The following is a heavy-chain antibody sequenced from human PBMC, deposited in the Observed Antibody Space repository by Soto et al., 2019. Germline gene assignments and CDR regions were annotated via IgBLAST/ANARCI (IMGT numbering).Heavy chain of an antibody. D-gene: IGHD1-26*01. J-gene: IGHJ5*02. CDR3: AIDLPGELLPTCFDP. CDR1: GFTFSSYA. CDR2: ISGSGDST. Sequence: PGGSLRLSCAASGFTFSSYAMNWVRQAPGKGLEWVSAISGSGDSTYYVDSVKGRFTISRDNSNNTLYLQMNSLRAEDTAVYYCAIDLPGELLPTCFDPWGQGSLVTVAS. V-gene: IGHV3-23*01.